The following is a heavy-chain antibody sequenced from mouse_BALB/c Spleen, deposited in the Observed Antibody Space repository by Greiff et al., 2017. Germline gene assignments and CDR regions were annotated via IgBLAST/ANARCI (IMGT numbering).Heavy chain of an antibody. D-gene: IGHD2-1*01. CDR3: ARFPPYGNYGPYAMDY. CDR1: GYTFTDYW. J-gene: IGHJ4*01. CDR2: IDTSDSYT. Sequence: QVQLQQPGAELVMPGASVKMSCKASGYTFTDYWMHWVKQRPGQGLEWIGAIDTSDSYTSYNQKFKGKATLTVDESSSTAYMQLSSLTSEDSAVYYCARFPPYGNYGPYAMDYWGQGTSVTVSS. V-gene: IGHV1-69*01.